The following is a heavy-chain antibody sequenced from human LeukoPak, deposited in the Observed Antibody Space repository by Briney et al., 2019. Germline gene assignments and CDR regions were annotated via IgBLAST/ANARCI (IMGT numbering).Heavy chain of an antibody. V-gene: IGHV3-23*01. D-gene: IGHD3-22*01. CDR3: AKDLAPDYYDSSGYAFDI. CDR1: GFTFSSYA. J-gene: IGHJ3*02. CDR2: ISGSGGST. Sequence: GGSLRLSCAASGFTFSSYAMSWVRQASGKGLEWVSAISGSGGSTYYADSVKGRFTISRDNSKNTLYLQMNSLRAEDTAVYYCAKDLAPDYYDSSGYAFDIWGQGTMVTVSS.